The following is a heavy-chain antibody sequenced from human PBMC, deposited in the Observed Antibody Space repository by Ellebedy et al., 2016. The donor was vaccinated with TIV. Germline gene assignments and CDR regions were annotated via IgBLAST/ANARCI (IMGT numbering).Heavy chain of an antibody. Sequence: ASVKVSXXVSGYTLTELSMHWVRQAPGKGLEWMGGFDPEDGETIYAQKFQGRVTMTEDTSTDTAYMELSSLRSEDTAVYYCATRPLFGLWFGEPNVPHYWGQGTLVTVSS. CDR1: GYTLTELS. CDR2: FDPEDGET. CDR3: ATRPLFGLWFGEPNVPHY. D-gene: IGHD3-10*01. J-gene: IGHJ4*02. V-gene: IGHV1-24*01.